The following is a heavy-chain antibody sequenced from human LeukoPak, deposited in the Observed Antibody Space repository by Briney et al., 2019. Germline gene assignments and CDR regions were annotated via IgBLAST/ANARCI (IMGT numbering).Heavy chain of an antibody. CDR1: GFTFSSSA. CDR2: ISGTGGTT. CDR3: AMRRPQHDFDY. V-gene: IGHV3-23*01. Sequence: GGSLRLSCAASGFTFSSSAMSWVRQAPGKGLEWLSGISGTGGTTFHADSVEGRFTISRDNSKNTLYLQMNSPRAEDTAFYFCAMRRPQHDFDYWGQGTLVTVSS. J-gene: IGHJ4*02. D-gene: IGHD6-25*01.